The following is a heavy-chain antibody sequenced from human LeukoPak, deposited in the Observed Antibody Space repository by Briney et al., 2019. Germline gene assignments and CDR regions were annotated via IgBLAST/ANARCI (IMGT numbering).Heavy chain of an antibody. Sequence: GGSLRLSCAASEFTFVRYAMNWVRQAPGKGLEWVSYISSSSFKIGYADSVKGRFTISRDNSKNSLYLQMDSLRVEDTAVYYCVRAPSYGSSWYYYMDVWGKGTTVTVSS. CDR3: VRAPSYGSSWYYYMDV. V-gene: IGHV3-48*04. D-gene: IGHD6-13*01. CDR2: ISSSSFKI. J-gene: IGHJ6*03. CDR1: EFTFVRYA.